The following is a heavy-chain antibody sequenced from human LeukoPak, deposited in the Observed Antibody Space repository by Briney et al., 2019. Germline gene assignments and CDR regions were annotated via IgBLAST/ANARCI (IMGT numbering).Heavy chain of an antibody. CDR3: GKTTVGYSSGQKPAWPVDF. J-gene: IGHJ4*02. CDR2: IFGSGGSP. Sequence: GGSLRLSCEASGFTFGSHAMYWVRQAPGKGLEWVAGIFGSGGSPHYADSVKGRFTIFRDNSRNTVYLQINSLRDDDTAVYYCGKTTVGYSSGQKPAWPVDFWGQGTLVTVSS. V-gene: IGHV3-23*01. CDR1: GFTFGSHA. D-gene: IGHD5-18*01.